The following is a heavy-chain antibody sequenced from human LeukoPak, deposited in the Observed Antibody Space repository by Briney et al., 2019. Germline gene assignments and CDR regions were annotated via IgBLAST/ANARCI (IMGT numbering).Heavy chain of an antibody. CDR3: ARRGYDILTGYPLLYFDY. Sequence: GPPLKISCKGSGSSFTSYWIGWVRQMLGKGLEWMGIIYPGYSDTRYRPSFQGQVTISADTSIGTAYLQWSSLKASDTAMYYCARRGYDILTGYPLLYFDYWGQGTLVTVSS. D-gene: IGHD3-9*01. V-gene: IGHV5-51*01. CDR2: IYPGYSDT. CDR1: GSSFTSYW. J-gene: IGHJ4*02.